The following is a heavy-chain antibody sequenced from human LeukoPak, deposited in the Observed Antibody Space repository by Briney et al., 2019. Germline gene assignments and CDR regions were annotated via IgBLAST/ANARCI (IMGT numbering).Heavy chain of an antibody. D-gene: IGHD3-10*01. J-gene: IGHJ6*03. Sequence: GGSLRLSCAASGFNFSRIGMHWVRQAPGKGLEWVAMISNDGSNKYYGDSVKGRFTISRDNSRNTLYLQMNSLRADDTAVYYCARSLRVRGVPDYMDVWGKGTTVIISS. CDR2: ISNDGSNK. CDR3: ARSLRVRGVPDYMDV. CDR1: GFNFSRIG. V-gene: IGHV3-30*03.